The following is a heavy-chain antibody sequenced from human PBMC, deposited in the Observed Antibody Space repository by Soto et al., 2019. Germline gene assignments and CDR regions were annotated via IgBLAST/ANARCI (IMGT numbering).Heavy chain of an antibody. Sequence: QVQLVQSGAEVKKPGSSVKVSCKASGGTFSSYTISWVRQAPGQGLEWMGRIIPILGIANYAQKFQGRVTITADKSTSTAYMELSSLRSEDTAVYYWAREGYDFWSGYSDYWGQGTLVTVSS. CDR2: IIPILGIA. J-gene: IGHJ4*02. D-gene: IGHD3-3*01. CDR1: GGTFSSYT. V-gene: IGHV1-69*08. CDR3: AREGYDFWSGYSDY.